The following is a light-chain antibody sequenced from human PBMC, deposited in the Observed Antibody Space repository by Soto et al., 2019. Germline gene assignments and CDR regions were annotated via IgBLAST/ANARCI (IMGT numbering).Light chain of an antibody. Sequence: EGVFAGSPGTLSLSPGERATGSCRSSQSVSSSYLAWYQQKPGQAPRLLIYDASNRATGIPDRFSGSGSGTDFTLTISRLEPEDFAVYYCQQYYSSPPITFGQGTRLEIK. V-gene: IGKV3-20*01. CDR3: QQYYSSPPIT. J-gene: IGKJ5*01. CDR1: QSVSSSY. CDR2: DAS.